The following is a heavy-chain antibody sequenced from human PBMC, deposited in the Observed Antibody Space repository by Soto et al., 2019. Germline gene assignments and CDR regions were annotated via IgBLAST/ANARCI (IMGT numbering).Heavy chain of an antibody. D-gene: IGHD3-10*01. CDR1: GYTFTSYA. Sequence: ASVKVSCKXSGYTFTSYAMHWVRQAPGQRLEWMGWINAGNGNTKYSQKFQGRVTITRDTSASTAYMELSSLRSEDTAVYYCARGPMVRGVINSYYYYGMDVWGQGTTVTVSS. CDR2: INAGNGNT. V-gene: IGHV1-3*01. J-gene: IGHJ6*02. CDR3: ARGPMVRGVINSYYYYGMDV.